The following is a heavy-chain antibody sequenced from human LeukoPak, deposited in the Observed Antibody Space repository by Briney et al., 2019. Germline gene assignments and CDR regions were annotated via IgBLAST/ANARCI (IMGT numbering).Heavy chain of an antibody. V-gene: IGHV1-8*01. D-gene: IGHD3-10*01. CDR1: GYTFTNYD. CDR3: ARGRYYYGSGSYLTSVYNWFDP. Sequence: GASVKISCKTSGYTFTNYDINWVRQATGQGLEWLGWMSPNNGNTGYAQKFQGRVTMTRDTSINTAYMELSSLRSEDTAVYYCARGRYYYGSGSYLTSVYNWFDPWGQGTLVTVSS. J-gene: IGHJ5*02. CDR2: MSPNNGNT.